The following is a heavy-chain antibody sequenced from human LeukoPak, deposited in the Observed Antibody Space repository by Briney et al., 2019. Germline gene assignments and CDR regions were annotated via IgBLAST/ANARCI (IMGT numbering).Heavy chain of an antibody. CDR1: GYSISSGYY. CDR2: IYHSGST. D-gene: IGHD1-14*01. Sequence: PSETLSLTCTVSGYSISSGYYWGWIRQPPGKGLEWIGSIYHSGSTYYNPSLKSRVTISVDTSKNQFSLKLSSVTAADTAVYYCARERPDYYMDVWGKGTTVTVSS. V-gene: IGHV4-38-2*02. CDR3: ARERPDYYMDV. J-gene: IGHJ6*03.